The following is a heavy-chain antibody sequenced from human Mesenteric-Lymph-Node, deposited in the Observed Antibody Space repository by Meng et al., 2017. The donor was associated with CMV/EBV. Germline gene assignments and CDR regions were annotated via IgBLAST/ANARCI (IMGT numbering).Heavy chain of an antibody. Sequence: SETLSLTCAVYGGSFSTYYWSWIRRSPGKGLEWIGEINHSGSSNYNPSLKSRVTISIDTSKNQFSLKMTSVTAADTAVYYCARGYHQLVRFNYWGQGTQVTVSS. D-gene: IGHD1-1*01. CDR3: ARGYHQLVRFNY. CDR1: GGSFSTYY. J-gene: IGHJ4*02. V-gene: IGHV4-34*01. CDR2: INHSGSS.